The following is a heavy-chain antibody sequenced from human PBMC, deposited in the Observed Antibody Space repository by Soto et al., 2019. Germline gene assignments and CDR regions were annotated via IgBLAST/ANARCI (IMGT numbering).Heavy chain of an antibody. CDR3: AKESKSVEVSASRVYGMDV. J-gene: IGHJ6*02. CDR1: GFTFSDYT. CDR2: ISYDGNNK. V-gene: IGHV3-30-3*01. D-gene: IGHD2-2*01. Sequence: PGGSLRLSCAASGFTFSDYTIHWVRQAPGKGLEWVAVISYDGNNKKYADSVEGRFTISRDNSKNTLYLQLNSLRDEDTAVYYCAKESKSVEVSASRVYGMDVWGQGTTVTVSS.